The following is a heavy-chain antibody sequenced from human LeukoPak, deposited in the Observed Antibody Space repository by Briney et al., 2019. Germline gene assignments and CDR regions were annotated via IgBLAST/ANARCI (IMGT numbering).Heavy chain of an antibody. J-gene: IGHJ4*02. D-gene: IGHD5-18*01. CDR3: ARVHRGYSYGRLDY. CDR2: IKQDGSEK. CDR1: GFTFSSYW. Sequence: PGGSLRLSCAASGFTFSSYWMSWVRQAPGKGLEWVANIKQDGSEKYYVVSVGGRFTISRDNAKNSLYLEMNSLRDEDTAVYYCARVHRGYSYGRLDYWGQGTLVTVSS. V-gene: IGHV3-7*02.